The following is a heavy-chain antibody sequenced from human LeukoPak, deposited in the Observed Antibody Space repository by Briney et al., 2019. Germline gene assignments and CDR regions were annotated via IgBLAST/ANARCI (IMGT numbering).Heavy chain of an antibody. CDR1: EFSVSSNC. J-gene: IGHJ5*02. CDR2: LHSGGNT. V-gene: IGHV3-53*01. CDR3: ARSPYYYDGSGYHFRWFDP. Sequence: GGSLRLSCAASEFSVSSNCMNWVRQVPGKGLEWVSVLHSGGNTYYADSVKGRFTISRDSSKNTLYLQMNSLRAEDTAVYYCARSPYYYDGSGYHFRWFDPWGQGTLVTVSS. D-gene: IGHD3-22*01.